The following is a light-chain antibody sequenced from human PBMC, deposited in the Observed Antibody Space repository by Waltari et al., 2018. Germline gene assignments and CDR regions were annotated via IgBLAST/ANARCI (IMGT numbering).Light chain of an antibody. J-gene: IGLJ2*01. CDR2: EVS. CDR3: SSYTRSSTDVI. Sequence: QSALTQPASVSGSPGQSITISCTGTSSDVGGYHYVSWYQQHPGKAPNLMIYEVSNRPSGVSNRFSGSKSGNTASLTISGLQAEDEADYYCSSYTRSSTDVIFGGGTKLTVL. CDR1: SSDVGGYHY. V-gene: IGLV2-14*01.